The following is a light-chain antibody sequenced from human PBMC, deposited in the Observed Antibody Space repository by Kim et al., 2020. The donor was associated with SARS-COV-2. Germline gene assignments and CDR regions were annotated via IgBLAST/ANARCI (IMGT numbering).Light chain of an antibody. Sequence: DIQMTQSPSTLSASVGDRVTITCRASQSFSSWLAWYQQKPGKVPKLLIYKTSILESGVPSRFSGSGSGTEFTLTISSLQPDDFATYYCQQYNYFPLTFGQGTRLEIK. J-gene: IGKJ5*01. CDR3: QQYNYFPLT. V-gene: IGKV1-5*03. CDR2: KTS. CDR1: QSFSSW.